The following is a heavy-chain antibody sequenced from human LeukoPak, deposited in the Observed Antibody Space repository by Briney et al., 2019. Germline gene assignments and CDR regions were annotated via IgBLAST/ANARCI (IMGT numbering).Heavy chain of an antibody. CDR2: ISGSGLST. D-gene: IGHD4-17*01. Sequence: GGSLRLSCAASGFTFSTYSMNWVRQSPGKGLEWVSGISGSGLSTFYADSVKGRFTISRDNSKNTLFLHMNSLRAEDTAVYYCAKDGDYGDYWHYNYMDVWGKGTTVTISS. CDR3: AKDGDYGDYWHYNYMDV. CDR1: GFTFSTYS. J-gene: IGHJ6*03. V-gene: IGHV3-23*01.